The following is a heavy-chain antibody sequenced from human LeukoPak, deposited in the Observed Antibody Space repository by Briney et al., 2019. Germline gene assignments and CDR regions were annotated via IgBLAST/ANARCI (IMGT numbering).Heavy chain of an antibody. CDR3: ARERTMVGGADI. D-gene: IGHD2-21*01. V-gene: IGHV4-61*02. J-gene: IGHJ3*02. CDR1: GGSISSSSYY. CDR2: VYNAGS. Sequence: SETLSLTCTVSGGSISSSSYYWSWIRQPAGKGLEWIGRVYNAGSNFNSGSNYNPSLKSRVTMSLDTSNNQFSLRLSSVTAADTAVYYCARERTMVGGADIWGQGTKVTVSS.